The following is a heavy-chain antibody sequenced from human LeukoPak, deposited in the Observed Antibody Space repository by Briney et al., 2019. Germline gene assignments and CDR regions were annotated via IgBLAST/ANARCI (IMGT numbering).Heavy chain of an antibody. Sequence: GGSLRLSCAASGFTFDDYGMSWVRQAPGKGLEWVSGINWNGGSTGYADSVKGRFTISRDNAKNSLYLQMNSLRAEDTALYYCARVADSSGYYLDAFDIWGQGTMVTVSS. J-gene: IGHJ3*02. V-gene: IGHV3-20*04. CDR3: ARVADSSGYYLDAFDI. D-gene: IGHD3-22*01. CDR2: INWNGGST. CDR1: GFTFDDYG.